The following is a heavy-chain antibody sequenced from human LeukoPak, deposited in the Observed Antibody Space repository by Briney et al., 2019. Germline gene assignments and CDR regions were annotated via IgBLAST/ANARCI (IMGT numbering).Heavy chain of an antibody. Sequence: ASVKVSCKASGYTFTGYYMHWVRQAPGEGLEWMGWINPNSGGTNYAQKFQGRVTMTRDTSISTAYMELSRLRSDDTAVYYCARTHDYGDYYGMDVWGQGTTVTVSS. CDR1: GYTFTGYY. V-gene: IGHV1-2*02. CDR2: INPNSGGT. CDR3: ARTHDYGDYYGMDV. D-gene: IGHD4-17*01. J-gene: IGHJ6*02.